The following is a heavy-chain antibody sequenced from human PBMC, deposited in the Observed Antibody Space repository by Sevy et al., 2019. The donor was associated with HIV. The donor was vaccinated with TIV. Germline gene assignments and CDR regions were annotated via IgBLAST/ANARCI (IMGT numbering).Heavy chain of an antibody. J-gene: IGHJ4*02. V-gene: IGHV3-30-3*01. D-gene: IGHD4-17*01. CDR3: ARADYGDYSGEFDY. CDR2: ISYDGSNK. Sequence: GGSLRLSCAASGITFSSHAMHWVRQAPGKGLEWVTIISYDGSNKYYADSVKGRFTISRDNSKNKLYLQMNSLRAEDTDVYYCARADYGDYSGEFDYWGQGTLVTVSS. CDR1: GITFSSHA.